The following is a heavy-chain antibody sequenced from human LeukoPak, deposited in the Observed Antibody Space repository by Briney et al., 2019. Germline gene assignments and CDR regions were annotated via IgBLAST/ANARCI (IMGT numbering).Heavy chain of an antibody. CDR3: ARDFWVTTVSTPDY. V-gene: IGHV1-46*01. Sequence: ASVKVSCKASGYTFTRYYMHWVRQAPGQGLEWMGIINPRGGSTSYAQKFQSRVTMTRDTSTSTVYVELSSLRSEDTAVYYCARDFWVTTVSTPDYWGQGTLVTVSS. CDR1: GYTFTRYY. J-gene: IGHJ4*02. D-gene: IGHD4-11*01. CDR2: INPRGGST.